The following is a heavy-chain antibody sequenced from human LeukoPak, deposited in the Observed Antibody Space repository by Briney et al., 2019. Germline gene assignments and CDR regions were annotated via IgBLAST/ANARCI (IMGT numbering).Heavy chain of an antibody. Sequence: NASETLSLTCAVYGGSFSGYYWSWIRQPPGKGLEWIGEINHSGSTNYNPSLKSRVTISVDTSKNQFSLKLSSVTAADTAVYYCARGDYYDSSGYGNWFDPWGQGTLVTVSS. CDR2: INHSGST. J-gene: IGHJ5*02. CDR3: ARGDYYDSSGYGNWFDP. V-gene: IGHV4-34*01. CDR1: GGSFSGYY. D-gene: IGHD3-22*01.